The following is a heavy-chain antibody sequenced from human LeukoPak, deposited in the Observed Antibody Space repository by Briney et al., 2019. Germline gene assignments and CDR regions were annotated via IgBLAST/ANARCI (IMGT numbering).Heavy chain of an antibody. CDR2: IDHTGSI. CDR3: ARGGYGPGSHYRY. Sequence: PSETLSLTCAVNAGSFTGYYWSWIRQPRGEGLEWIGEIDHTGSISYNPSLRSRVTISVDTFKNQFSLNLRSVTAADRAIYYCARGGYGPGSHYRYWGQGTLVTVSS. J-gene: IGHJ4*02. CDR1: AGSFTGYY. V-gene: IGHV4-34*01. D-gene: IGHD3-10*01.